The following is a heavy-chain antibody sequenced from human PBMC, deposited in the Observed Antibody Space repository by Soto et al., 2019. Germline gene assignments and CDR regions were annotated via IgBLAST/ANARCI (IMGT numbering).Heavy chain of an antibody. V-gene: IGHV1-3*01. CDR1: GYTFTSYG. D-gene: IGHD6-13*01. CDR3: VRRHVSATGIDWFDP. CDR2: INAANGDT. J-gene: IGHJ5*02. Sequence: QVQLVQSGTEVKKPGASVKVSCKASGYTFTSYGIHWVRQAPGQRLEWMGWINAANGDTKYSPKFQGRVTITRDTSASTAYMELSSLRSEDTAVYYCVRRHVSATGIDWFDPWGLGTLVTVSS.